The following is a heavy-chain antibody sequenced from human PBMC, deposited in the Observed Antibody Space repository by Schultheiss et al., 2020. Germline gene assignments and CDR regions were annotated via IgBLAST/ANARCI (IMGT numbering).Heavy chain of an antibody. D-gene: IGHD4-11*01. CDR1: GYTFTSYY. V-gene: IGHV1-2*02. J-gene: IGHJ6*02. Sequence: ASVKVSGKASGYTFTSYYMHWVRQATGQGLEWMGWMNPNSGNTGYAQKFQGRVTMTRDTSISTAYMELSRLRSDDTAVYYCARDSYSNYEEGYYYYYYGMDVWGQGTTVTVSS. CDR2: MNPNSGNT. CDR3: ARDSYSNYEEGYYYYYYGMDV.